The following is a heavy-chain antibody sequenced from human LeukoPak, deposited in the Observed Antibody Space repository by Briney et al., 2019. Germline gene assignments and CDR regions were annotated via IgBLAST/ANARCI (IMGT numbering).Heavy chain of an antibody. CDR2: IYHSGST. J-gene: IGHJ5*02. V-gene: IGHV4-39*07. CDR1: GGSIRSSYYY. CDR3: ARAHNWNRGWFDP. Sequence: PSETLSLTCTVSGGSIRSSYYYWGWIRQPPGKGLEWIGSIYHSGSTNYNPSPKSRVTISVDKSKNQFSLKLSSVTAADTAVYYCARAHNWNRGWFDPWGQGTLVTVSS. D-gene: IGHD1-20*01.